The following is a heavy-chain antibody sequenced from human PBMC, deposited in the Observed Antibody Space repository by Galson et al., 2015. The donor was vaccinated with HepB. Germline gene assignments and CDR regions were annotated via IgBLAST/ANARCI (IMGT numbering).Heavy chain of an antibody. D-gene: IGHD4-17*01. J-gene: IGHJ4*02. CDR1: GGSFSGYY. CDR2: INHRGST. CDR3: ARGIDFGDWAGY. V-gene: IGHV4-34*01. Sequence: ETLSLTCVVSGGSFSGYYWSWIRQSPGKGLEWIGEINHRGSTNYSPSLKSRVSISVDTSKKQFSLRLNSVTAADTAIYYCARGIDFGDWAGYWGQGTLVSVSS.